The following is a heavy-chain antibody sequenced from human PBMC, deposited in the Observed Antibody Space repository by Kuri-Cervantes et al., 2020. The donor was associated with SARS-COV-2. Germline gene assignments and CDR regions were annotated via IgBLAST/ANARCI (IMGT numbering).Heavy chain of an antibody. J-gene: IGHJ4*02. D-gene: IGHD3-10*01. CDR3: AKDEYYYGSGSYYTVDDY. Sequence: GGSLRLSCAASGFTFDDYAMHWVRQAPGKGLEWVSRINSDGSSTSYADSVKGRFTISRDNSKNTLYLQMNSLRAEDTAVYYCAKDEYYYGSGSYYTVDDYWGQGTLVTVSS. CDR1: GFTFDDYA. V-gene: IGHV3-74*01. CDR2: INSDGSST.